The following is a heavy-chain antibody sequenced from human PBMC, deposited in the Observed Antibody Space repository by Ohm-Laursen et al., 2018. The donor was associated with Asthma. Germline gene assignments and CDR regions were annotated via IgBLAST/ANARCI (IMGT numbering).Heavy chain of an antibody. CDR3: AANLPYEAENY. J-gene: IGHJ4*02. CDR1: GGSISSGGYS. V-gene: IGHV4-30-2*01. D-gene: IGHD3-16*01. Sequence: TLSLTCAVSGGSISSGGYSWNWIRQPPGKGLEWIGYIYQSGSTYYNPSLKSRVTISVDRSKNQFSLKLSSVTAADTAVYYCAANLPYEAENYWGQGTLVTVSS. CDR2: IYQSGST.